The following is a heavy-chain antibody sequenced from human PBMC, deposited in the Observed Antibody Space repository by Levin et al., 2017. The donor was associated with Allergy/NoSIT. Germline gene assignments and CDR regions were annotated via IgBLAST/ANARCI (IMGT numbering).Heavy chain of an antibody. CDR1: GFTFSNYA. D-gene: IGHD3-10*02. CDR3: ARDEAVWSGGFGFDI. V-gene: IGHV3-33*01. J-gene: IGHJ3*02. CDR2: LFYDDSNE. Sequence: GGSLRLSCAASGFTFSNYAMHWVRQAPGKGLEWVAILFYDDSNEYYADSVKGRFTISRDNSKNTVYLQMNSLRAEDTALYYCARDEAVWSGGFGFDIWGQGTMVIVSS.